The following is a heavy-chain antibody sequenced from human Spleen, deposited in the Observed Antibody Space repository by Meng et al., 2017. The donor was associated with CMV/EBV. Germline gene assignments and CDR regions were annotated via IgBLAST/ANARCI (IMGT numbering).Heavy chain of an antibody. CDR3: ARPGDYDFWSGSYDY. J-gene: IGHJ4*02. CDR1: GYPFNGYY. V-gene: IGHV1-2*02. D-gene: IGHD3-3*01. Sequence: SGYPFNGYYIHWVRQAPGQGLEWMGWINPNSGATNYAQKFQGRVTMTRATSINTAYMELSRLRSDDTAVYYCARPGDYDFWSGSYDYWGQGTLVTVSS. CDR2: INPNSGAT.